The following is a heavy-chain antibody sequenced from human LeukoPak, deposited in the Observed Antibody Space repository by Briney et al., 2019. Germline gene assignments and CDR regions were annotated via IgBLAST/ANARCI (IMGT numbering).Heavy chain of an antibody. CDR2: INPNSGDT. J-gene: IGHJ5*02. D-gene: IGHD5-24*01. Sequence: ASVKVSCKASGYTLAAYYVHWVRQAPGQGLEWVGRINPNSGDTNYAQKLQGRVTMTTDTSTSTAYMELRSLRSDDTAVSYCASGPLGEMATPGWFDPWGQGTLVTVSS. V-gene: IGHV1-2*06. CDR1: GYTLAAYY. CDR3: ASGPLGEMATPGWFDP.